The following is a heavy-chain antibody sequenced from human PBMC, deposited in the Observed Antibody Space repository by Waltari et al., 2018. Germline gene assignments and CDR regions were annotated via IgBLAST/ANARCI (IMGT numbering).Heavy chain of an antibody. J-gene: IGHJ6*02. D-gene: IGHD3-22*01. Sequence: QVQLVQSGAEVKKPGASVKVSCKASGYTFTSYAMTWVRQAPGQRLEWMGWINAGNGNTKYSQKFQGRVTITRDTSASTAYMELSSLRSEDTAVYYCARDRIDSSGGGTYYYGMDVWGQGTTVTVSS. CDR1: GYTFTSYA. CDR2: INAGNGNT. V-gene: IGHV1-3*01. CDR3: ARDRIDSSGGGTYYYGMDV.